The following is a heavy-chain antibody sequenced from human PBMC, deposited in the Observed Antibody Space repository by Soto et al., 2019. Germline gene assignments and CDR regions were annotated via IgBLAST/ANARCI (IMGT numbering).Heavy chain of an antibody. CDR2: FDPEDGET. Sequence: ASVKVSCKVSGYTLTELSMHWVRQAPGKGLEWMGGFDPEDGETIYAQKFQGRVTMTEDTSTDTAYMELSSLRSEDTAVYYCAKAHIVATIRGGNYYGMDVWGQGTTVTVSS. D-gene: IGHD5-12*01. V-gene: IGHV1-24*01. CDR3: AKAHIVATIRGGNYYGMDV. CDR1: GYTLTELS. J-gene: IGHJ6*02.